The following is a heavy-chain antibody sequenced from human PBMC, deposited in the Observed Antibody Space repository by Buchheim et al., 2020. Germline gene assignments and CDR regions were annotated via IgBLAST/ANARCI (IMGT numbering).Heavy chain of an antibody. J-gene: IGHJ5*02. CDR3: ASQSRAAATRPDWFDP. Sequence: QLQLQESGPGLVKPSETLSLTCTVSGGSISSSSYYWGWIRQPPGKGLEWIGSIYYSGSTYYNPSLQCRVTISVDTSKKQFSLKLSSVTAADTAVYYCASQSRAAATRPDWFDPWGQGTL. V-gene: IGHV4-39*01. D-gene: IGHD2-15*01. CDR1: GGSISSSSYY. CDR2: IYYSGST.